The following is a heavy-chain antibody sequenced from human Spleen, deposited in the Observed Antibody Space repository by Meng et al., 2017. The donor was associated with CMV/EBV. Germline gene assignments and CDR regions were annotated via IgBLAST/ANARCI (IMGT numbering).Heavy chain of an antibody. Sequence: FSFRLYAMSWVRQAPGKGLGWVSVIYSGGSSTYYADSVKGRFTISRDNSKNTLYLQMNSLRAEDTAVYYCARSIGYCSSTSCFYYFDYWGQGTLVTVSS. CDR2: IYSGGSST. D-gene: IGHD2-2*01. J-gene: IGHJ4*02. CDR3: ARSIGYCSSTSCFYYFDY. CDR1: FSFRLYA. V-gene: IGHV3-23*03.